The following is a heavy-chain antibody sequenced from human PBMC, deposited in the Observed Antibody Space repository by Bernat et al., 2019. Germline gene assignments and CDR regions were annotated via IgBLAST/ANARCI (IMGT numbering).Heavy chain of an antibody. V-gene: IGHV3-30-3*01. Sequence: QVQLVESGGGVVQPGGSLRLSCTASGFTFSNSAMHWVRQAPGKGLERVAVISKDGSNKYYPDSVKGRFTISRDNSKNTLYLQMNSLRAEDTAVYYCARDGYYTSGTYLDSWGQGTLVTVSS. D-gene: IGHD3-10*01. CDR1: GFTFSNSA. CDR2: ISKDGSNK. CDR3: ARDGYYTSGTYLDS. J-gene: IGHJ4*02.